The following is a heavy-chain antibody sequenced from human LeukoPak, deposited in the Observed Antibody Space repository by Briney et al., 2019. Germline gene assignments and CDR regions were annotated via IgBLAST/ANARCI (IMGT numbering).Heavy chain of an antibody. CDR2: IYYSGST. CDR3: ARQAMIFGPNAFDI. D-gene: IGHD3-22*01. V-gene: IGHV4-39*01. Sequence: SETLSLTCTVSGGSISSSSYYWGWIRQPPGKGLEWIGSIYYSGSTYYNPSLKSRVTISVDTSKNQFSLKLSSVTAADTAVYYCARQAMIFGPNAFDIWGQGTMVTVSS. CDR1: GGSISSSSYY. J-gene: IGHJ3*02.